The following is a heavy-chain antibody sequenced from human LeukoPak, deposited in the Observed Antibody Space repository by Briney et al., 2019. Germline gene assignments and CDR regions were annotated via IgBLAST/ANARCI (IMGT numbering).Heavy chain of an antibody. J-gene: IGHJ4*02. CDR3: ARVYLGAGGHDY. D-gene: IGHD4-23*01. CDR2: IYTSGST. V-gene: IGHV4-61*02. CDR1: GGSISSGSYY. Sequence: RSSETLSLTCTVSGGSISSGSYYWSWIRQPAGKGLEWIGRIYTSGSTNYNPSLKSRVTISVDTSKNRFSLKLSSVTAADTAVYYCARVYLGAGGHDYWGQGTLVTVSS.